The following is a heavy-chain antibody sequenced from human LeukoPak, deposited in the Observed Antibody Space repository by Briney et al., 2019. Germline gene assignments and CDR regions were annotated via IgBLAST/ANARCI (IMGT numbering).Heavy chain of an antibody. CDR1: GGSISSYY. CDR2: IYYSGST. D-gene: IGHD5-18*01. CDR3: AREGGYSYGRFDY. Sequence: SETLSLTCTVSGGSISSYYWSWIRQPPGKGLGFIGHIYYSGSTNYNPSLKSRVTISVDTSKNQFSLKLSSVTAADTAVYYCAREGGYSYGRFDYWGQGTLVTVSS. J-gene: IGHJ4*02. V-gene: IGHV4-59*01.